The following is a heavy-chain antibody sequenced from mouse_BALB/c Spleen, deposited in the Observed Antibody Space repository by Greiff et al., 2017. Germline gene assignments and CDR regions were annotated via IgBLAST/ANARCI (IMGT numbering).Heavy chain of an antibody. CDR1: GFTFSSYT. Sequence: VESGGGLVQPGGSLKLSCAASGFTFSSYTMSWVRQTPEKRLEWVAYISNGGGSTYYPDTVKGRFTISRDNAKNTLYLQMSSLKSEDTAMYYCARGPQTSMDYWGQGTSVTVSS. J-gene: IGHJ4*01. CDR3: ARGPQTSMDY. CDR2: ISNGGGST. V-gene: IGHV5-12-2*01.